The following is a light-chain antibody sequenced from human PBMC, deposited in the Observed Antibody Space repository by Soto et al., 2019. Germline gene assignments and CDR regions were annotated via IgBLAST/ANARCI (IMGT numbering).Light chain of an antibody. CDR2: GAS. CDR1: QSVSSSY. J-gene: IGKJ2*01. V-gene: IGKV3-20*01. CDR3: QQYGSSPTYT. Sequence: EIVLTQSPGTLSLSPGERATLSCRASQSVSSSYLAWYQQKPGQAPRLLIYGASSRATGIPDRFSGSGSGTDFTLTFSRVEPEDFAVYYCQQYGSSPTYTFGQGTKLEYK.